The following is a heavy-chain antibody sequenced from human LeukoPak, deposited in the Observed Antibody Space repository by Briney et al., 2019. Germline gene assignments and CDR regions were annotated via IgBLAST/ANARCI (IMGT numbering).Heavy chain of an antibody. V-gene: IGHV3-21*01. CDR1: GFTFSSYS. CDR3: ARDSYGSGSYPDY. CDR2: ISSSSSYI. Sequence: PGGSLRLSCAASGFTFSSYSMNWVRQAPGKGLEWVSSISSSSSYIYYADSVKGRFTISRDNAKNSLYLQMNSLRAEDTAVYYCARDSYGSGSYPDYWGQGTLVTVSS. J-gene: IGHJ4*02. D-gene: IGHD3-10*01.